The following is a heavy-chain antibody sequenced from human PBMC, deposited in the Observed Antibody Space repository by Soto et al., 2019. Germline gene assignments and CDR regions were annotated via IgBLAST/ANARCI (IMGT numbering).Heavy chain of an antibody. CDR3: VRGMDV. V-gene: IGHV3-7*04. CDR2: IKQDGSEK. Sequence: PGGSLRLSCAASGFSFSNYWMTWFRQAPGKGLEWVANIKQDGSEKYYVDSVKGRFTVSRDNAKNSLSLQMNSLRAEDTAVYYCVRGMDVWGQGTTVTVSS. CDR1: GFSFSNYW. J-gene: IGHJ6*02.